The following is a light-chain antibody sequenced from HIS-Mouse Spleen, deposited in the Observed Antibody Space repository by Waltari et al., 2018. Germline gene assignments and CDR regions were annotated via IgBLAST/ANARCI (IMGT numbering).Light chain of an antibody. CDR2: EDS. J-gene: IGLJ2*01. V-gene: IGLV3-10*01. Sequence: SYELTQPPSVSVSPGQTARITCSGDALPKKYAYWYQQKSGQAPVLVIYEDSKRPSGIPGGCAGSSSGTMATWTISGAQVEDEADYYCYSTDSSGNHRVFGGGTKLTVL. CDR1: ALPKKY. CDR3: YSTDSSGNHRV.